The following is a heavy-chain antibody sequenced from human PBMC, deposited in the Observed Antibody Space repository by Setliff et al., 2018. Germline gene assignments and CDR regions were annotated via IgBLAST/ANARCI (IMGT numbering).Heavy chain of an antibody. V-gene: IGHV1-69*05. CDR2: IIPIFGTA. CDR1: GGTFSSYA. Sequence: SVKVSCKASGGTFSSYAISWVRQAPGQGLEWMGGIIPIFGTANYAQKFQGRVTITTDESTSTAYMELSSLRSEDTAVYYCASTWIQHHRGGDGGGYWGQGTLVTVSS. D-gene: IGHD5-18*01. J-gene: IGHJ4*02. CDR3: ASTWIQHHRGGDGGGY.